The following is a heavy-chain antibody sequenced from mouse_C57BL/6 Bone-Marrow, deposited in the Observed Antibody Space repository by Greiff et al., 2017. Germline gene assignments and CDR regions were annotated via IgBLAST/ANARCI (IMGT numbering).Heavy chain of an antibody. J-gene: IGHJ3*01. CDR2: IDPSDSYT. CDR1: GYTFTSYW. CDR3: AKLGLAY. D-gene: IGHD4-1*01. V-gene: IGHV1-59*01. Sequence: QVQLQQPGAELVRPGTSVKLSCKASGYTFTSYWMHWVKQRPGQGLEWLGVIDPSDSYTNYNQKFKGKATLTVDTSSSTAYMQLSSLTSEDSSVYYCAKLGLAYWGQGTLVTVSA.